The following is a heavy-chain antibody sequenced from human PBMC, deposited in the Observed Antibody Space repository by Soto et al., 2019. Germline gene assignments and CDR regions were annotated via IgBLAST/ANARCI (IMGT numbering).Heavy chain of an antibody. CDR1: VGTFSSYA. CDR3: ARPSVGFLYGMEV. J-gene: IGHJ6*02. V-gene: IGHV1-69*01. Sequence: QVQLVQSGAEVKKPGSSVKVSCKASVGTFSSYAISWVRQSPGQGLEWMGGIIPIFGTANYAQKFQGRVTITADESTSTAYMALSSLRSEDTAVYYCARPSVGFLYGMEVWGQGTTVTVSS. CDR2: IIPIFGTA. D-gene: IGHD3-10*01.